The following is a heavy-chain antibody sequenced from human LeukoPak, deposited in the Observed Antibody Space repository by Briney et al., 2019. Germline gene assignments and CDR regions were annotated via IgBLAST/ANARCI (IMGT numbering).Heavy chain of an antibody. CDR1: GYTLTSYG. D-gene: IGHD6-13*01. J-gene: IGHJ4*02. Sequence: ASVKVSCKASGYTLTSYGISWVRQAPGQGLEWMGWVSDYNGHTDYVRKFQGRVTMTTDTSTKTAYMELRGLRFDDTAVYYCARGDSSWYFDYWGQGTLVTVSS. V-gene: IGHV1-18*01. CDR2: VSDYNGHT. CDR3: ARGDSSWYFDY.